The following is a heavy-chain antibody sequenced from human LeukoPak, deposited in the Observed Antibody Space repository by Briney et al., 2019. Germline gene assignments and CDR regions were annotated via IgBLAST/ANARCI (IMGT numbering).Heavy chain of an antibody. D-gene: IGHD3-10*02. V-gene: IGHV3-21*01. J-gene: IGHJ4*02. CDR3: ARGTMFPYYFDY. CDR1: GFTFSSYS. Sequence: GGSLRLSCAASGFTFSSYSMNWVRQAPGKGLEWVSSISSSSSYIYYADSVKGRFTISSNNAKNSLYLHMNILRAEDTAVYYCARGTMFPYYFDYWDQGTLATVSS. CDR2: ISSSSSYI.